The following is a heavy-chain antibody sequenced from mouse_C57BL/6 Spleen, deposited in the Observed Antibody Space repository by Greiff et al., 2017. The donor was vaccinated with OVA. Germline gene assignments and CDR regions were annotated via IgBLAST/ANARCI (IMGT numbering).Heavy chain of an antibody. CDR1: GYTFTSYW. D-gene: IGHD3-2*02. V-gene: IGHV1-50*01. J-gene: IGHJ2*01. CDR2: IDPSDSYT. Sequence: VQLQQPGAELVKPGASVKLSCKASGYTFTSYWMQWVKQRPGQGLEWIGEIDPSDSYTNYNQKFKGKATLTVDTSSSTAYMQLSSLTSEDSAVYYCARCHRQLRGSVDYWGQGTTLTVSS. CDR3: ARCHRQLRGSVDY.